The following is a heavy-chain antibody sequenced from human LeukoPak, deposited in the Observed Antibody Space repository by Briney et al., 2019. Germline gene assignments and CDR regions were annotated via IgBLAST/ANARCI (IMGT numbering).Heavy chain of an antibody. D-gene: IGHD4-11*01. CDR3: ATYSILNAREFRY. CDR2: ISRSSTYI. J-gene: IGHJ1*01. CDR1: GFTFSTYS. Sequence: GGSLRLSCAASGFTFSTYSMNWVRQAPGKGLEWVSSISRSSTYIHYAESVKGRFTISRDNAKNSVYLQMNSLGADDTAVYYCATYSILNAREFRYWGQGTLVTVTS. V-gene: IGHV3-21*01.